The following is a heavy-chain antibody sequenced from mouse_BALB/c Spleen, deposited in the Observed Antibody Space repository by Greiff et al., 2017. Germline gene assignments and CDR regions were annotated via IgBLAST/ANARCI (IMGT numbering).Heavy chain of an antibody. V-gene: IGHV3-2*02. CDR3: ARRGGSSYAMDY. CDR1: GYSITSDYA. J-gene: IGHJ4*01. Sequence: EVQRVESGPGLVKPSQSLSLTCTVTGYSITSDYAWNWIRQFPGNKLEWMGYISYSGSTSYNPSLKSRISITRDTSKNQFFLQLNSVTTEDTATYYCARRGGSSYAMDYWGQGTSVTVSS. D-gene: IGHD1-1*01. CDR2: ISYSGST.